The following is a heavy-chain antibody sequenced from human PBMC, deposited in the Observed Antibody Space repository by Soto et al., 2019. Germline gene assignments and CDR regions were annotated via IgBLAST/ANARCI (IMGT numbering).Heavy chain of an antibody. CDR3: ARVGRGYCSGGSCYFDY. V-gene: IGHV3-21*01. D-gene: IGHD2-15*01. CDR1: GFTFSSYS. J-gene: IGHJ4*02. Sequence: GGSLRLSCAASGFTFSSYSMNWVRQAPGKGLEWVSSISSSSSYIYYADSVKGRFTISRDNAKNSLYLQMNSLRAEDTAEYYCARVGRGYCSGGSCYFDYWGQGTLVTVSS. CDR2: ISSSSSYI.